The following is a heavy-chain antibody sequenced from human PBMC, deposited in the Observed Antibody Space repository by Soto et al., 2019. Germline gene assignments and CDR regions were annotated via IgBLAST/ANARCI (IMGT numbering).Heavy chain of an antibody. CDR2: IIPIFGTA. Sequence: SVKVSCKASGGTFSSYAISWVLQAPGQGVEWMGGIIPIFGTANYAQKFQGRVTITADESTSTAYMELSSLRSEDTAVYYCARDPYSSGWYFDYWGQGTLVTVSS. V-gene: IGHV1-69*01. J-gene: IGHJ4*02. D-gene: IGHD6-19*01. CDR1: GGTFSSYA. CDR3: ARDPYSSGWYFDY.